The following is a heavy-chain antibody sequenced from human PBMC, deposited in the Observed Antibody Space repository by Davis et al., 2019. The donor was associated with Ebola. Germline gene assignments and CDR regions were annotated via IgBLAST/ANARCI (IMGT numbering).Heavy chain of an antibody. CDR3: AQQLGDYGGNALRY. CDR2: ISSSASYK. D-gene: IGHD4-23*01. V-gene: IGHV3-11*06. CDR1: GFTFRVYY. Sequence: GESLKTPCAAPGFTFRVYYMSWIRQAPGKGPEWVSSISSSASYKNYADSVKGRFTISRDDAKKSLYLQMDSLRAEDTAVYYCAQQLGDYGGNALRYWGQGTLVTVSS. J-gene: IGHJ4*02.